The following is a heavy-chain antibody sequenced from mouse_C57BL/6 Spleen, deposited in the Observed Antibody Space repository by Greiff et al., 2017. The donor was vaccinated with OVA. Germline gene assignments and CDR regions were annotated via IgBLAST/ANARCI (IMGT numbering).Heavy chain of an antibody. V-gene: IGHV1-52*01. CDR2: IDPSDSET. J-gene: IGHJ2*01. CDR1: GYTFTSYW. CDR3: ASLEGDGEDY. Sequence: QVQLQQPGAELVRPGSSVKLSCKASGYTFTSYWMHWVKQRPIQGLEWIGNIDPSDSETHYNQQFKDKATLTVDKSSSTAYMQLSSLTSEDSAVYYGASLEGDGEDYWGQGTTLTVSS. D-gene: IGHD3-3*01.